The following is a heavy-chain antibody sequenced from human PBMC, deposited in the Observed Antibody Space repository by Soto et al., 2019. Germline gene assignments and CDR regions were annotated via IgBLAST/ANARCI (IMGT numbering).Heavy chain of an antibody. CDR3: ARGGRYGSGSYYQLLPRGGFDP. V-gene: IGHV4-34*01. J-gene: IGHJ5*02. CDR2: INHSGST. CDR1: GGSFSGYY. D-gene: IGHD3-10*01. Sequence: SETLSLTFAVYGGSFSGYYWSWIRQPPGKGLEWIGEINHSGSTNYNPSLKSRVTISVDTSKNQFSLKLSSVTAADTAVYYCARGGRYGSGSYYQLLPRGGFDPWGQGTLVTVSS.